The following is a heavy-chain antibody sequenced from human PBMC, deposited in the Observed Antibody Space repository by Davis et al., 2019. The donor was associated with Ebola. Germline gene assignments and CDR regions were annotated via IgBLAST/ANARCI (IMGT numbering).Heavy chain of an antibody. CDR1: GFTVHHNF. J-gene: IGHJ6*02. D-gene: IGHD2-2*01. V-gene: IGHV3-53*01. Sequence: GGSLRLPCAASGFTVHHNFMSWVRKAPGKGLDWVSLIYAGGATYYADSVKGRFTISRENPKNTLYLQMDSLRAEDTAVYYCARDGTLGYCDSTSCPASVWGQGTSVTVSS. CDR2: IYAGGAT. CDR3: ARDGTLGYCDSTSCPASV.